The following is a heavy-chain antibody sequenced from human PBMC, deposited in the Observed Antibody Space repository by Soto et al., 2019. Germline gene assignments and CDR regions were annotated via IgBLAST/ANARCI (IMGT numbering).Heavy chain of an antibody. Sequence: GGSLRLSCAASGFTFSSYGMHWVRQAPGKGLEWVAVISYDGSNKYYADSVKGRFTISRDNSKNTLYLQMNSLRAEDTAVYYCAKLPPYCTNGVCFDYWGQGTLVTVSS. D-gene: IGHD2-8*01. CDR1: GFTFSSYG. CDR3: AKLPPYCTNGVCFDY. CDR2: ISYDGSNK. J-gene: IGHJ4*02. V-gene: IGHV3-30*18.